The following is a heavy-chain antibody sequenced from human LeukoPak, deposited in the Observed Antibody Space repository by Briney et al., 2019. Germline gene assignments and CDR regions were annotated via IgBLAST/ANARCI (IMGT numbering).Heavy chain of an antibody. CDR2: INPSGGST. D-gene: IGHD5-12*01. V-gene: IGHV1-46*01. Sequence: ASVKVSCRASGYTFTSYYMHWVRQAPGQGLEWMGIINPSGGSTSYAQKFQGRVTMTRDMSTSTVYMELSSLRSEDTAVYYCARLNSGYDTGGWSYFDYWGQGTLVTVSS. CDR1: GYTFTSYY. J-gene: IGHJ4*02. CDR3: ARLNSGYDTGGWSYFDY.